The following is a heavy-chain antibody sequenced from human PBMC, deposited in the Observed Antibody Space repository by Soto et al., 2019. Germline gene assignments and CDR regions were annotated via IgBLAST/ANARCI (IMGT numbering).Heavy chain of an antibody. CDR1: GYSFTSYW. Sequence: EVQLVQSGAEVKKPGESLKNSCKGSGYSFTSYWIAWVRQMPGKGLEWMGIIYPGDSDTRYSPSFQGQVTISADVSTSTAYLQWSSLRATDTAIYYCARRLDGSAYYLRDWGQGTLVTVSS. J-gene: IGHJ4*02. CDR2: IYPGDSDT. CDR3: ARRLDGSAYYLRD. V-gene: IGHV5-51*03. D-gene: IGHD3-22*01.